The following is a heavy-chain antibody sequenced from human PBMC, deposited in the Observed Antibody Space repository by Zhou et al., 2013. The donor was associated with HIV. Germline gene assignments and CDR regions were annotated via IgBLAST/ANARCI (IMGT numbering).Heavy chain of an antibody. V-gene: IGHV3-7*01. CDR3: ARVEYSYGLGLDAFDI. Sequence: EVQLVESGGGLVQPGGSLRLPCAASGFTFSSYWMSWVRQAPGKGLEWVANIKQDGSEKYYVDSVKGRFTISRDNAKNSLYLQMNSLRAEDTAVYYCARVEYSYGLGLDAFDIWGQGTMVTVSS. CDR2: IKQDGSEK. CDR1: GFTFSSYW. D-gene: IGHD5-18*01. J-gene: IGHJ3*02.